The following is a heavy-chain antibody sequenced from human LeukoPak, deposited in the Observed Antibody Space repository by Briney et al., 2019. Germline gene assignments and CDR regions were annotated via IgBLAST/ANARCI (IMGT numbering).Heavy chain of an antibody. CDR2: ISGSGGST. V-gene: IGHV3-23*01. CDR1: GFTFSSFA. CDR3: AKLRYYYDSSGYSDY. D-gene: IGHD3-22*01. Sequence: GGSLRLSCAASGFTFSSFAMSWVRQAPGKGLEWVSAISGSGGSTYYADSVKGRFTISRDNSKNTLYLQMNSLRAEDTAVYYCAKLRYYYDSSGYSDYWGQGTLVTVSS. J-gene: IGHJ4*02.